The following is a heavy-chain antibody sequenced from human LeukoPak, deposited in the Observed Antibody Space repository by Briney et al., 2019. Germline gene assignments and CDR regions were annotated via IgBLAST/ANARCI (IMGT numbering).Heavy chain of an antibody. CDR1: GGSISSSSYY. CDR3: AREPVTMVRGVIWD. D-gene: IGHD3-10*01. CDR2: MYYSGSP. Sequence: SETLSLTCTVYGGSISSSSYYWGWIRQPPGKGLEWIGSMYYSGSPYYNPSLKSRVTISVDTSKNQFSLKLSSVTAADTAVYYCAREPVTMVRGVIWDWGQGTLVTVSS. J-gene: IGHJ4*02. V-gene: IGHV4-39*02.